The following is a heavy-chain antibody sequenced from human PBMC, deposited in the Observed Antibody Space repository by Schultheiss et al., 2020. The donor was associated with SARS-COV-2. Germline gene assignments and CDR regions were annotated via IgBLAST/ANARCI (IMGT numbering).Heavy chain of an antibody. J-gene: IGHJ5*02. CDR1: GFTFSSYG. Sequence: VGSLRLSCVASGFTFSSYGMHWVRQAPGKGLEWVAVIWYDGSDKYYADSVKGRFTISRDNSKNTLYLQMNSLRAEDTAVYYCARDRTPTVTLPFDPWGQGTLVTVSS. D-gene: IGHD4-17*01. V-gene: IGHV3-33*01. CDR3: ARDRTPTVTLPFDP. CDR2: IWYDGSDK.